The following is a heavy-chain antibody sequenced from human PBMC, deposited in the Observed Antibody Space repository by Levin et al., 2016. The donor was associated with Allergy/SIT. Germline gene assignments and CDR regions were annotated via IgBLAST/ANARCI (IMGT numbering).Heavy chain of an antibody. CDR3: ARVLWFGELFQKVDYFDY. Sequence: GESLKISCAASGFTFSDYYMSWIRQAPGKGLEWVSYISSSGSTIYYADSVKGRFTISRDNAKNSLYLQMNSLRAEDTAVYYCARVLWFGELFQKVDYFDYWGQGTLVTVSS. CDR2: ISSSGSTI. V-gene: IGHV3-11*01. J-gene: IGHJ4*02. CDR1: GFTFSDYY. D-gene: IGHD3-10*01.